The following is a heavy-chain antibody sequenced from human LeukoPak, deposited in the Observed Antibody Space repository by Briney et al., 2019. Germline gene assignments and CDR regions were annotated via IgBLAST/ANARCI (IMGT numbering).Heavy chain of an antibody. Sequence: GGSLRLSCAASGFTFSTYEMNWVRQAPGKGLEWVSHISSSGSTTYYADSVRGRFTISRDNAKNSLYLQMNSLRAEDTAVYYCASPQYYFDYWGQGTLVTVSS. D-gene: IGHD5-24*01. CDR2: ISSSGSTT. J-gene: IGHJ4*02. CDR3: ASPQYYFDY. CDR1: GFTFSTYE. V-gene: IGHV3-48*03.